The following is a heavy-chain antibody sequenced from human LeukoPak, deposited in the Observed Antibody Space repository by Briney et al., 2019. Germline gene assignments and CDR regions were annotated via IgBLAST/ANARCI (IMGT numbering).Heavy chain of an antibody. V-gene: IGHV4-59*01. CDR3: AASYDSSGYYPFQH. J-gene: IGHJ1*01. Sequence: SETLSLTCTVSGGSISSYYWSWIRQPPGKGLERIGYIYYSGSTNYNPSLKSRVTISVDTSKNQFSLKLSSVTAADTAVYYCAASYDSSGYYPFQHWGQGTLVTVSS. CDR1: GGSISSYY. CDR2: IYYSGST. D-gene: IGHD3-22*01.